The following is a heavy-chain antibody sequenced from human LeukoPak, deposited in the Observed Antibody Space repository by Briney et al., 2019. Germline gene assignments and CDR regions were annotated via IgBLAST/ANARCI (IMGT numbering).Heavy chain of an antibody. J-gene: IGHJ4*02. CDR2: IYYSGST. CDR3: ARSYYYDSSDWDY. V-gene: IGHV4-30-4*08. D-gene: IGHD3-22*01. CDR1: GGSISSGGYY. Sequence: PSETLSLTCTVSGGSISSGGYYWSWIRQPPGKGLEWIGYIYYSGSTYYNPSLKSRVTISVDTSKNQFSLKLSSVTAADTAVYYCARSYYYDSSDWDYWGQGTLVTVSS.